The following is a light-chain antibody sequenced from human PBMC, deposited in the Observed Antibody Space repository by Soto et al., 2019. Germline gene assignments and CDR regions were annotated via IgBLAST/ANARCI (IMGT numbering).Light chain of an antibody. V-gene: IGKV3-15*01. CDR1: QSISSN. CDR2: HGS. Sequence: EIVMTQSPATLSVSPGERATLSCRASQSISSNLAWYQQKPGQAPRLLIYHGSTRATGIPARFSGSGSGTEFTLTISSLQSEXXXVXXXXXXXKWPPLTFGGGTTVEIK. CDR3: XXXXKWPPLT. J-gene: IGKJ4*01.